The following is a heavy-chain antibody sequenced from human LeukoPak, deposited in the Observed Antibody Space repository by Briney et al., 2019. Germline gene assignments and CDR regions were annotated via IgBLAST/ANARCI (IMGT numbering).Heavy chain of an antibody. J-gene: IGHJ4*02. D-gene: IGHD1-1*01. Sequence: SETLSLTCTVSGGSITSYYWSWIRQPPGKGLEYIAYIYYSGNTNYNPSLKSRVTISIDTSKNQFSLKLSSVTAADTAVHFCARHRTSPHRYPFDYWGQGTLVTVSS. V-gene: IGHV4-59*08. CDR1: GGSITSYY. CDR2: IYYSGNT. CDR3: ARHRTSPHRYPFDY.